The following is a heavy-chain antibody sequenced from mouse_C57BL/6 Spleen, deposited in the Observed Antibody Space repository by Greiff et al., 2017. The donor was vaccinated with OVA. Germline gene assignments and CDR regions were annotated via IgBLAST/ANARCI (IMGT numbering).Heavy chain of an antibody. CDR1: GFTFSSYA. J-gene: IGHJ2*01. D-gene: IGHD1-1*01. CDR3: AREDLSGYYFDY. CDR2: ISDGGSYT. Sequence: EVKLQESGGGLVKPGGSLKLSCAASGFTFSSYAMSWVRQTPEKRLEWVATISDGGSYTYYPDNVQGRFTISRDNAKNNLYLQMSHLKSEDTAMYYCAREDLSGYYFDYWGQGTTLTVSS. V-gene: IGHV5-4*01.